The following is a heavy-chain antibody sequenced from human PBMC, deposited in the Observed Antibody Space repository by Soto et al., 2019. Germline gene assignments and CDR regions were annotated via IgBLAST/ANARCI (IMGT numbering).Heavy chain of an antibody. CDR1: GFTFSSYW. CDR3: ATLYYDILTGYQFDY. J-gene: IGHJ4*02. V-gene: IGHV3-7*01. Sequence: GGSLRLSCAASGFTFSSYWMSWVRQAPGKGLEWVANIKQDGSEKYYVDSVKGRFTISRDNAKNSLYLQMNSLRAEDTAVYYCATLYYDILTGYQFDYWGQGTLVTVSS. CDR2: IKQDGSEK. D-gene: IGHD3-9*01.